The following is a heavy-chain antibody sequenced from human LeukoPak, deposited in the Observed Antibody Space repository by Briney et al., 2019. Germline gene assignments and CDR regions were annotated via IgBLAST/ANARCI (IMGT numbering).Heavy chain of an antibody. CDR1: GGSISSYY. CDR2: IYTSGST. CDR3: ARLGGSGSYRYYYYYYMDV. Sequence: SETLSLTCTVSGGSISSYYWSWIRQPPGKGLEWIGYIYTSGSTNYNPSLKSRVTISVDTSKNQFSLKLSSVTAADTAVYYCARLGGSGSYRYYYYYYMDVWGKGTTVTVSS. V-gene: IGHV4-4*09. D-gene: IGHD3-10*01. J-gene: IGHJ6*03.